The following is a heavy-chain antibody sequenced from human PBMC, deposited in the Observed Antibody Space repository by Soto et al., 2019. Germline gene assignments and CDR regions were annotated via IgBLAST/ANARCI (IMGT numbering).Heavy chain of an antibody. Sequence: PSETLSLTCSVSGGSISSYYWSWIRQPPGKGLEWIGYIYYSGSTNYNPSLKSRVTISVDTSKNQFSLKLSSVTAADTAVYYCARESSSWTGGGYYYYGMDVWGQGTTVTVSS. J-gene: IGHJ6*02. CDR3: ARESSSWTGGGYYYYGMDV. CDR1: GGSISSYY. D-gene: IGHD6-13*01. CDR2: IYYSGST. V-gene: IGHV4-59*01.